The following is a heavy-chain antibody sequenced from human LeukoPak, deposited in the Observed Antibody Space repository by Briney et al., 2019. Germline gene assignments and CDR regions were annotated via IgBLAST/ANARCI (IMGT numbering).Heavy chain of an antibody. V-gene: IGHV4-39*07. CDR3: ARDFTIYPPGWFDP. J-gene: IGHJ5*02. CDR1: GGSISSNISYY. D-gene: IGHD3-3*01. Sequence: PSETLSLTCTVSGGSISSNISYYWGWIRQPPGKGLEWIGSIYYSGSTYYNPSLKSRVTMSVDTSKNQLSLKLSSVTAADTAVYYCARDFTIYPPGWFDPWGQGTLVTVFS. CDR2: IYYSGST.